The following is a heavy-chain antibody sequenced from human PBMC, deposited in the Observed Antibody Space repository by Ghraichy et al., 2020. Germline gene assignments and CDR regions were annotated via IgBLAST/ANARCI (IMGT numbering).Heavy chain of an antibody. CDR3: ARASIQTMVTPLNAFDI. D-gene: IGHD4-17*01. CDR2: IYTSGST. Sequence: SETLSLTCTVSGGSISSGSYYWSWIRQSAGKGLEWIGRIYTSGSTNYNPSLKSRVTISMDTSKNQFSLKLSSVTAADTAIYYCARASIQTMVTPLNAFDIWGQGTMVTVSS. V-gene: IGHV4-61*02. J-gene: IGHJ3*02. CDR1: GGSISSGSYY.